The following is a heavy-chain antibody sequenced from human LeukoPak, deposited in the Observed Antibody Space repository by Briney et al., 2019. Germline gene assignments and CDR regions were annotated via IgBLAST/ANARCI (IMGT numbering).Heavy chain of an antibody. CDR1: GFTFSSYE. CDR2: ISSSGSTI. J-gene: IGHJ4*02. CDR3: ARDLISGHYTFDY. V-gene: IGHV3-48*03. Sequence: SGGSLRLSCAASGFTFSSYEMNWVRQAPGKGLEWVSYISSSGSTIYYADSVQGRFTVSRDNVKNSLYLQMNSLRDDDTAVYYCARDLISGHYTFDYWGQGTLVTVSS. D-gene: IGHD1-26*01.